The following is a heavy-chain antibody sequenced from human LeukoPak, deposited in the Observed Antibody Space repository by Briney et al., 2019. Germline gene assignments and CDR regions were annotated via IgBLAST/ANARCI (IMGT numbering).Heavy chain of an antibody. CDR1: GFTFSSYW. V-gene: IGHV3-23*01. CDR2: VTDSGGWT. J-gene: IGHJ4*02. Sequence: AGGSLRLSCAASGFTFSSYWMHWVRQAPGKGLEWVSAVTDSGGWTYYAGSVKGRFTISRDDSKNTLYLQMNSLRADDTAVYYCAKPVLGTFRGFDYWGQGALVTVSS. D-gene: IGHD1-7*01. CDR3: AKPVLGTFRGFDY.